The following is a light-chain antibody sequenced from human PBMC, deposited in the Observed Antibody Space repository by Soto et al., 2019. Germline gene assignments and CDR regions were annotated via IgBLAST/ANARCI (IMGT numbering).Light chain of an antibody. CDR1: QSISKN. Sequence: DVQMTHSPASLSASVGDRVTITCRASQSISKNLNWYQHKVGKAPQLLIYSASDSQAGVPSRFSGSGSGTDFTLIISGLQPEDFATYYCQQSYISPYTFGQGTKVDIK. CDR2: SAS. V-gene: IGKV1-39*01. CDR3: QQSYISPYT. J-gene: IGKJ2*01.